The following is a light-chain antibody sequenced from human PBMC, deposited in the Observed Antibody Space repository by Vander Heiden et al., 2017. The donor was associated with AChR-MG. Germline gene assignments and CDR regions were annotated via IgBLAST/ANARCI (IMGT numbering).Light chain of an antibody. J-gene: IGKJ2*02. CDR3: MQATHFPRT. CDR2: EIS. Sequence: DVVMTQTPLSSPVTLGQPASISCRCSESPVHSNGDIYLSWLHQRPGQPPRLLIYEISKRFSGVPDRISGSGAGTDFTLRISRVEAEDIGIYYCMQATHFPRTFGQGTKLEIK. V-gene: IGKV2-24*01. CDR1: ESPVHSNGDIY.